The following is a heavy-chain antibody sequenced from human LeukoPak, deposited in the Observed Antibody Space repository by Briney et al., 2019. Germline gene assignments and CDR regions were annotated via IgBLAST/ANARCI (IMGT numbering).Heavy chain of an antibody. J-gene: IGHJ5*02. CDR3: ARDNSVRDEAWWFNP. Sequence: WASVTVSCKAFGYTFTSNYMHWVRQAPGQGPEWMGVISPSGGSTTYAQKFQGRVTLTRDMSTSTDYLELSSLRSEDTAVYYCARDNSVRDEAWWFNPWGQGTLVTVSS. CDR1: GYTFTSNY. D-gene: IGHD5-24*01. V-gene: IGHV1-46*01. CDR2: ISPSGGST.